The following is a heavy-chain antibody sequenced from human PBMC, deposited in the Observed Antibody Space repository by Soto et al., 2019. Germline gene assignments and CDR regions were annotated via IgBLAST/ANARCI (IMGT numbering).Heavy chain of an antibody. Sequence: SGPTLVNPTQTLTLICTFSGFSLATSGVGVGWIRQPPGKALEWLAVIYWDDDKRYSPSLKSRVTITKDASNNQVVLTMTNMDPVDTATYYCARTFLEESFDYWGQGTLVTVSS. V-gene: IGHV2-5*02. CDR3: ARTFLEESFDY. J-gene: IGHJ4*02. D-gene: IGHD3-3*02. CDR2: IYWDDDK. CDR1: GFSLATSGVG.